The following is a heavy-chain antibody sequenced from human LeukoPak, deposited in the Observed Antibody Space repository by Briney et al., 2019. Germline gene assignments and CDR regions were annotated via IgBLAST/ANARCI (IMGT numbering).Heavy chain of an antibody. CDR2: INTNTGNP. CDR1: GYTFTSYA. V-gene: IGHV7-4-1*02. D-gene: IGHD3-10*01. CDR3: ARVVLLWFGAIDAFDI. J-gene: IGHJ3*02. Sequence: ASVTVSCKASGYTFTSYAMNWVRQAPGQGLEWMGWINTNTGNPTYAQGFTGRFVFSLDTSVSTAYLQISSLKAEDTAVYYCARVVLLWFGAIDAFDIWGQGTMVTVSS.